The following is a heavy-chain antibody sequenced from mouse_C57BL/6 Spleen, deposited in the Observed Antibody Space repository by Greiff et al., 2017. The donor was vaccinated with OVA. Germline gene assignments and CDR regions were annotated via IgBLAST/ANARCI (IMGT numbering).Heavy chain of an antibody. J-gene: IGHJ3*01. CDR2: ISNGGGST. D-gene: IGHD2-3*01. CDR1: GFTFSDYY. CDR3: ARGDGYYG. Sequence: EVHLVESGGGLVQPGGSLKLSCAASGFTFSDYYMYWVRQTPEKRLEWVAYISNGGGSTYYPDTVKGRFTISRDNAKNTLYLQMSRLKSEDTAMYYCARGDGYYGWGQGTLVTVSA. V-gene: IGHV5-12*01.